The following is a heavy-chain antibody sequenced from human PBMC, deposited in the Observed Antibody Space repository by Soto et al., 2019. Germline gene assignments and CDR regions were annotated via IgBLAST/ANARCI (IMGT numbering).Heavy chain of an antibody. J-gene: IGHJ2*01. CDR1: GFTFSGYG. CDR3: TRSPPATGNGLEDWCFDL. V-gene: IGHV3-33*01. D-gene: IGHD2-2*01. Sequence: QVQLVESGGGVVQPGRSLRLSCAASGFTFSGYGMHWVRQAPGKGLEWVAVIWYDGSNKYYADSVKGRFTISRDNSKNTLYLQINSLRAEDTAVYYCTRSPPATGNGLEDWCFDLWGRGTLVTVSS. CDR2: IWYDGSNK.